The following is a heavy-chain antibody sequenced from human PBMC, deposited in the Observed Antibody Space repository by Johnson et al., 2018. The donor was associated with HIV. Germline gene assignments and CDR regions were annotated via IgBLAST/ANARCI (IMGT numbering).Heavy chain of an antibody. D-gene: IGHD3-22*01. CDR2: IRYDGSNK. CDR1: GFTFSSYG. Sequence: QVQLVESGGGVVQPGGSLRLSCAASGFTFSSYGMHWVRQAPGKGLEWVAFIRYDGSNKYYADSVKGRFNIYRDNSKNTLYLQMNSLRAEDTAVYYCAGEYYDSSGYYRLFAFDIWGQGTMVTVSS. J-gene: IGHJ3*02. V-gene: IGHV3-30*02. CDR3: AGEYYDSSGYYRLFAFDI.